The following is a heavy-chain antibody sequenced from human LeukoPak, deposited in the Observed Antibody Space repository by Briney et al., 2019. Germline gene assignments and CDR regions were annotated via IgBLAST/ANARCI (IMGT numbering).Heavy chain of an antibody. J-gene: IGHJ5*02. CDR3: ARVVVVAAYSLDWFDP. Sequence: GESLKISCKGSGYSFTSYWIGWVRPMPGKGLEWMGIIYPGDSDTRYSPSFLGQVTISADKSISTAYLQWSSLQASDTAMYYCARVVVVAAYSLDWFDPWGQGTLVTVSS. D-gene: IGHD2-15*01. CDR1: GYSFTSYW. CDR2: IYPGDSDT. V-gene: IGHV5-51*01.